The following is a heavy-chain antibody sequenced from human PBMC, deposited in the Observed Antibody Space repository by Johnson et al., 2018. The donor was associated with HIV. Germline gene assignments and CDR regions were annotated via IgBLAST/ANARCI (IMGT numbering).Heavy chain of an antibody. CDR3: ARGGKDHAFDI. CDR2: ISYDGSNK. V-gene: IGHV3-30*04. J-gene: IGHJ3*02. D-gene: IGHD3-16*01. Sequence: QVQLVESGGGVVQPGRSLRLSCAASGFTFSSYAMHWVRQAPGKGLEWVAVISYDGSNKNSADAVKGRFTISRDKHKTTLYLHMNSLRAEEPAVYYCARGGKDHAFDIWGQGTMVTVSS. CDR1: GFTFSSYA.